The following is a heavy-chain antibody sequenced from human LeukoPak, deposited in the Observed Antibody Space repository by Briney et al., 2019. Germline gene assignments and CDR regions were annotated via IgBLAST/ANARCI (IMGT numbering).Heavy chain of an antibody. CDR3: TRLSRYGNRWYYVDY. D-gene: IGHD6-13*01. CDR1: GFTFGDYA. V-gene: IGHV3-49*03. Sequence: GGSLRLSCTASGFTFGDYAMSWFRQAPGEGLEWVGFIRSKAYGGTTEYAASVKGRFTISRDDSKNSLYLQMNSLKTEDTAVYYCTRLSRYGNRWYYVDYWGQGTLVTVSS. J-gene: IGHJ4*02. CDR2: IRSKAYGGTT.